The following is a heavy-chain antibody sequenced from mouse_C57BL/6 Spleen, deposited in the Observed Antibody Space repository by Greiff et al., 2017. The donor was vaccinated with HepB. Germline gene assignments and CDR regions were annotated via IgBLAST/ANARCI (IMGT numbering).Heavy chain of an antibody. Sequence: EVKVEESGPGLVKPSQSLSLTCSVTGYSITSGYYWNWIRQFPGNKLEWMGYISYDGSNNYNPSLKNRISITRDTSKNQFFLKLNSVTTEDTATYYCARVDSNYGYYAMDYWGQGTSVTVSS. CDR1: GYSITSGYY. CDR2: ISYDGSN. CDR3: ARVDSNYGYYAMDY. J-gene: IGHJ4*01. V-gene: IGHV3-6*01. D-gene: IGHD2-5*01.